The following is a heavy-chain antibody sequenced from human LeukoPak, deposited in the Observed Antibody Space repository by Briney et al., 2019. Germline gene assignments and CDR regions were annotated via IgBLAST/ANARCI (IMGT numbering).Heavy chain of an antibody. J-gene: IGHJ4*02. V-gene: IGHV3-23*01. D-gene: IGHD2-2*01. CDR2: ISSSGSGDNT. CDR1: GVTLSTYA. Sequence: GGSLRLSCAASGVTLSTYAMSWARQAPGKGLEWVSGISSSGSGDNTYYADSVKGRFTISRDNSKNTLYLQMNSLRAEDTAVYYCAKTYCSSTSCYEFPSLSIAAFDYWGQGTLVTVSS. CDR3: AKTYCSSTSCYEFPSLSIAAFDY.